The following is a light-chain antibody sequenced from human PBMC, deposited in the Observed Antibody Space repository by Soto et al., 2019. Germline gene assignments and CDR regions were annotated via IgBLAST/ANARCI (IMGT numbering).Light chain of an antibody. J-gene: IGKJ2*01. CDR3: QQLDSSPFT. Sequence: DIQLTQSPSLLSASVGDRVAISCRASQGISSYLAWYQQKPGKAPKLLIHGASTLQRGVPSRFSGRRSGTESTLTISSLQPEDFATYYCQQLDSSPFTFGQGTKLEMK. V-gene: IGKV1-9*01. CDR1: QGISSY. CDR2: GAS.